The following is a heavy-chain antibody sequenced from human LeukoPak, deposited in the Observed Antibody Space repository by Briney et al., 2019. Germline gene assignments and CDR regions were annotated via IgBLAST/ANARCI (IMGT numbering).Heavy chain of an antibody. CDR1: GFTFSSYT. J-gene: IGHJ4*02. Sequence: GGSLRISCAASGFTFSSYTMNWVRQTPGKGLEWVSSISAGSSYIYYTDSVKGRFSISRDNAKNSLYLQMNSLRAEDTAVYYCARDLSSPAAPDYWGQGTLVTVSS. D-gene: IGHD2-2*01. CDR3: ARDLSSPAAPDY. CDR2: ISAGSSYI. V-gene: IGHV3-21*01.